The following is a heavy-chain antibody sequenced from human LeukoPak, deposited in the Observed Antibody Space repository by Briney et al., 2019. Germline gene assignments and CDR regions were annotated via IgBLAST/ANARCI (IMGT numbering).Heavy chain of an antibody. D-gene: IGHD2-2*01. Sequence: SVKVSCKASGGTFSSYAISWVRQAPGQGLEWMGGIIPIFGTANYAQKFQGRVTITADESTSTAYMELSSLRSEDTAVYYCARGREWLGYCSSTSCQVNWFDPWGQGTLVTVS. J-gene: IGHJ5*02. V-gene: IGHV1-69*13. CDR1: GGTFSSYA. CDR3: ARGREWLGYCSSTSCQVNWFDP. CDR2: IIPIFGTA.